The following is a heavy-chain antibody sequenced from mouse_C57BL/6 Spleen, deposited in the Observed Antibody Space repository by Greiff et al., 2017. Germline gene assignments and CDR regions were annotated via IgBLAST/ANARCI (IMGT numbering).Heavy chain of an antibody. V-gene: IGHV1-82*01. CDR3: ARGITTVYYFDY. CDR1: GYAFSSSW. J-gene: IGHJ2*01. D-gene: IGHD1-1*01. Sequence: QVQLQQSGPELVKPGASVKISCKASGYAFSSSWMNWVKQRPGKGLEWIGRIYPGDGDTNYNGKFKGKATLTADKSSSTAYMQLSSLTSEDSAVYFCARGITTVYYFDYWGQGTTLTVSS. CDR2: IYPGDGDT.